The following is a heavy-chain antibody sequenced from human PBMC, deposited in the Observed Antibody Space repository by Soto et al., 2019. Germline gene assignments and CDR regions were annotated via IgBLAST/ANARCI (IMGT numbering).Heavy chain of an antibody. CDR1: GFTFSNYA. J-gene: IGHJ4*02. CDR3: ANRPASITTFDY. D-gene: IGHD2-2*01. V-gene: IGHV3-23*01. CDR2: ISGNGGST. Sequence: GGSLRLSCAASGFTFSNYAMSWVRQAPGKGLEWVSTISGNGGSTYYADSVKGRFTISRDNSKNMLFLQINSLRDDDSAVYYCANRPASITTFDYWGQGTPVTVSS.